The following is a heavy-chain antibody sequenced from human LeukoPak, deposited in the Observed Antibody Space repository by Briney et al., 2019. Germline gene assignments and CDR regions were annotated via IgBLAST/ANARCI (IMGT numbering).Heavy chain of an antibody. CDR3: ARDYCSGGSCQPVIGY. CDR2: ISSSSSYI. CDR1: GFSFSSYS. V-gene: IGHV3-21*01. J-gene: IGHJ4*02. D-gene: IGHD2-15*01. Sequence: GGSLRLSCAASGFSFSSYSMNWVRQAPGKGLEWVSSISSSSSYIYYADSVKGRFTISRDNAKNSLYLQMNSLRAEDTAVYYCARDYCSGGSCQPVIGYWGQGTLVTVSS.